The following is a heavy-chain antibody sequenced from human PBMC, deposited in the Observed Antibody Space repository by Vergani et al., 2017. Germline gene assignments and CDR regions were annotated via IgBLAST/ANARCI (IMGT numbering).Heavy chain of an antibody. V-gene: IGHV3-30*02. Sequence: QVQLVESGGGVVQPGGSMRLSCSASGLTLSSYGVHWVRQAPGRGLESVTFTRPHEDGAFYSASVRGRFTVSRDNSKNTLYLQMNSLRAEDTAVYYCARVTRWEILREYYYGMDVWGQGTTVTVSS. CDR3: ARVTRWEILREYYYGMDV. CDR1: GLTLSSYG. CDR2: TRPHEDGA. J-gene: IGHJ6*02. D-gene: IGHD1-26*01.